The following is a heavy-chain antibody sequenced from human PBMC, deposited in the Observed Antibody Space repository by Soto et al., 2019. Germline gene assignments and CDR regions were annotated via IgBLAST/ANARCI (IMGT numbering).Heavy chain of an antibody. CDR2: ISWHSGTI. J-gene: IGHJ4*02. V-gene: IGHV3-9*01. Sequence: GGSLRLSCAASGFSFRNYGMHWVRRVPGKGLEWVSGISWHSGTIGYADSVRGRFTISRDNAKNSLYLQMNSLRPEDTALYYCTAAFTDDYGDYSGDYWGQGTLVTVSS. CDR3: TAAFTDDYGDYSGDY. CDR1: GFSFRNYG. D-gene: IGHD4-17*01.